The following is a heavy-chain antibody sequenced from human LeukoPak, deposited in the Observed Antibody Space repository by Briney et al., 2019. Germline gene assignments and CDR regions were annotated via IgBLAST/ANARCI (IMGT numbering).Heavy chain of an antibody. CDR3: ARWGVNYYDFY. CDR2: IYYSGST. J-gene: IGHJ4*02. D-gene: IGHD3-22*01. V-gene: IGHV4-59*01. CDR1: GGSISSYY. Sequence: SETLSLTCTVSGGSISSYYWSWIRQPPGKGLEWIGYIYYSGSTNYNPSLESRVTISVDTSKNQFSLKLSSVTAADTAVYYCARWGVNYYDFYWGQGTLVTVSS.